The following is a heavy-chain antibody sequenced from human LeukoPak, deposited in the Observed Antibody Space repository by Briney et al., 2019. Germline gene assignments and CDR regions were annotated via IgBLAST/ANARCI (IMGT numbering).Heavy chain of an antibody. Sequence: NPSETLSLTCTVSGVSMSSGALYWSWIRQHPGKGLEWIGNIYYSGSTYYNPSLKSRVTISVDRSKNQFSLKLTSVTAADTAVYYCARAFPFDDYGDPDAFDIWGQGTMVTVSS. CDR2: IYYSGST. D-gene: IGHD4-17*01. V-gene: IGHV4-30-4*08. CDR1: GVSMSSGALY. J-gene: IGHJ3*02. CDR3: ARAFPFDDYGDPDAFDI.